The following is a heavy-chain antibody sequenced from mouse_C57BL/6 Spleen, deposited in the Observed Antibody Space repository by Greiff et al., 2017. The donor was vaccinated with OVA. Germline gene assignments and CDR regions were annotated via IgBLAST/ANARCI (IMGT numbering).Heavy chain of an antibody. J-gene: IGHJ1*03. D-gene: IGHD4-1*01. CDR1: GYTFTDYY. CDR2: IFPGSGST. CDR3: ARSNWEGDWYFDV. Sequence: QVQLKESGPELVKPGASVKISCKASGYTFTDYYINWVKQRPGQGLEWIGWIFPGSGSTYYNEKFKGKATLTVDKSSSTAYMLLSSLTSEDSAVYFCARSNWEGDWYFDVWGTGTTVTVSS. V-gene: IGHV1-75*01.